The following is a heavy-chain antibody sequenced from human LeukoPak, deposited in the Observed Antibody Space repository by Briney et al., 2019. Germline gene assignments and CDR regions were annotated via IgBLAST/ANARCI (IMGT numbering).Heavy chain of an antibody. D-gene: IGHD6-6*01. CDR1: GGSISSYY. Sequence: SETLSLTCTVSGGSISSYYWSWIRQLPGEGLEYIGYIYYSGSTNYNPSLKSRVTISVDTSKNQFSLKLSYVTAADTAVYYCTRAVAARPYYFDFWGQGTLVTVSS. CDR2: IYYSGST. CDR3: TRAVAARPYYFDF. J-gene: IGHJ4*02. V-gene: IGHV4-59*01.